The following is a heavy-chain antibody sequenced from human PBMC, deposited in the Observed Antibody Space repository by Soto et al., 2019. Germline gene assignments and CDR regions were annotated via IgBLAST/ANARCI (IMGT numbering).Heavy chain of an antibody. CDR1: GFTFTKYW. CDR2: IKYDGSEK. J-gene: IGHJ3*01. V-gene: IGHV3-7*01. D-gene: IGHD1-1*01. Sequence: GSLRLSCAASGFTFTKYWMNWVRQAPGTGLEWVANIKYDGSEKYYVDSVKGRFTISRDNAKNSLYLQMSSLSAEDTAVYFCARELERYDAFDVWGQGTKVTVSS. CDR3: ARELERYDAFDV.